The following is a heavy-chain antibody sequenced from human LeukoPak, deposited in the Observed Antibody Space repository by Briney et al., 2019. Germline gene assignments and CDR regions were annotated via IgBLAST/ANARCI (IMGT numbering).Heavy chain of an antibody. J-gene: IGHJ6*02. CDR3: ARDPSSWSTSYYYYGMDV. CDR2: IYSGGST. D-gene: IGHD6-13*01. Sequence: PGRSLRLSCAASGFTVSSNYMSWVRLAPGKGLGWVSVIYSGGSTYYADSVKGRFTISRDNSKNTLYLQMNSLSAEDTAVYYCARDPSSWSTSYYYYGMDVWGQGTTVTVSS. V-gene: IGHV3-66*02. CDR1: GFTVSSNY.